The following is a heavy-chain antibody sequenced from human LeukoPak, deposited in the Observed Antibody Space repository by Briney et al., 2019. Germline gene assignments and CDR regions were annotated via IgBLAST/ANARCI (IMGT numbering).Heavy chain of an antibody. Sequence: SQTLSLTCAISGDSVSSNSAAWNWIRQSPSRGLEWLGRTYYRSKWYNDYAVSAKSRITINPDTSKNQFSLQLNSVTPEDTAVYYCARAEGVLRYFDWLLEPLKALGNDAFDIWGQGTMVTVSS. CDR2: TYYRSKWYN. J-gene: IGHJ3*02. V-gene: IGHV6-1*01. CDR1: GDSVSSNSAA. D-gene: IGHD3-9*01. CDR3: ARAEGVLRYFDWLLEPLKALGNDAFDI.